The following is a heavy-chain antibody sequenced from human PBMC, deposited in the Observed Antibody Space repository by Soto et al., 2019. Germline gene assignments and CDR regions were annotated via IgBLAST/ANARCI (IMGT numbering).Heavy chain of an antibody. CDR1: GYTFTSYD. J-gene: IGHJ6*03. CDR3: ARGNSSSYFYYYYYYMDV. V-gene: IGHV1-8*01. D-gene: IGHD1-26*01. Sequence: ASVKVSCKASGYTFTSYDINWVRQATGHGLEWMGWMNPNSGNTGYAQKFQGRVTMTRNTSISTAYMELSSLRSEDTAVYYCARGNSSSYFYYYYYYMDVXGKGTTVTLS. CDR2: MNPNSGNT.